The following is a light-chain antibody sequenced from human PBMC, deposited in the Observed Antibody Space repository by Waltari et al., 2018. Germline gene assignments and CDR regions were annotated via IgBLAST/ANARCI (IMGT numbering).Light chain of an antibody. CDR2: DKN. CDR1: SLRRYY. CDR3: HSRDASGVGGS. V-gene: IGLV3-19*01. Sequence: SSELTQDPAVSVAMGQTVRITCQGDSLRRYYASWYQQRPGQAPILVMYDKNNRPSWVPDRFSGSSSDNTASLTITGAQAEDEASYYCHSRDASGVGGSFGGGTKLTVL. J-gene: IGLJ2*01.